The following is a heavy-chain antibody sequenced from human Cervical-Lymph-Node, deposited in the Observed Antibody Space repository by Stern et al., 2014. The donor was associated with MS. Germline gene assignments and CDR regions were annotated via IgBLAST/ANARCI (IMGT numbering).Heavy chain of an antibody. V-gene: IGHV3-74*02. CDR2: IDIDGGST. CDR3: VRLGGSNPIDY. J-gene: IGHJ4*02. Sequence: VQLMQSGGGLVQPGGSLRLSCAASGFSFSSYWMYWVRQAPGKGPVWVSRIDIDGGSTIYADSVKGRFTISRDNARNTLSLEMNSLRAEDTAVYYCVRLGGSNPIDYWGQGTLVTVSS. CDR1: GFSFSSYW. D-gene: IGHD6-13*01.